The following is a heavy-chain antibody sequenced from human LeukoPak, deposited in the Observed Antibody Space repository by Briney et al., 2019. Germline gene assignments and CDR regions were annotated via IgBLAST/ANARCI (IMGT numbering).Heavy chain of an antibody. CDR2: IRYDGSNK. J-gene: IGHJ4*02. CDR3: ARENSVFMVLRFLEWLLSY. V-gene: IGHV3-30*02. CDR1: GFTFSSYG. Sequence: GGSLRLSCAASGFTFSSYGMHWVRQAPGKGLEWVAFIRYDGSNKYYADSVKGRFTISRDNSKNTLYLQMNSLRAEDTAVYYCARENSVFMVLRFLEWLLSYWGQGTLVTVSS. D-gene: IGHD3-3*01.